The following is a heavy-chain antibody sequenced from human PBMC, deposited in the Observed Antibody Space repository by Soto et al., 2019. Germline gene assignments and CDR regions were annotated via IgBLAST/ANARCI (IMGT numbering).Heavy chain of an antibody. J-gene: IGHJ4*02. D-gene: IGHD3-22*01. CDR1: SVSNAW. CDR3: TTDGDSDYSSGIDY. V-gene: IGHV3-15*07. Sequence: SVSNAWMNWVRQAPGKGLEWVGRIKSKTDGGTTDYAAPVKGRFTISREDSKNTLYLQMNSLKTEDTAVYYCTTDGDSDYSSGIDYWGQGTLVTVSS. CDR2: IKSKTDGGTT.